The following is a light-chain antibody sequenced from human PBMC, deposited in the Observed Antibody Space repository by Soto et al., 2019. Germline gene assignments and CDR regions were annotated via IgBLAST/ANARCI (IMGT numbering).Light chain of an antibody. CDR1: QSVLYSSNNKNN. CDR2: WAS. J-gene: IGKJ1*01. CDR3: QQYYSAPET. V-gene: IGKV4-1*01. Sequence: DIVMTQSPDSLAVSLGERASINCKSSQSVLYSSNNKNNLAWYHQKPGQPPKLLIYWASTRESGVPDRFSGSGSGTDFTLTISGLQAEDVAVYYCQQYYSAPETFGQGTKVEIK.